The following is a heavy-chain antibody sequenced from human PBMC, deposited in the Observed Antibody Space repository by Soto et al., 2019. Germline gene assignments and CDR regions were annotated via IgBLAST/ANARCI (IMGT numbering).Heavy chain of an antibody. CDR1: GGTFSSYA. CDR3: AREVTMVRGVLLGEGMDV. D-gene: IGHD3-10*01. J-gene: IGHJ6*02. Sequence: QVQLVQSGAEVKKPGSSVKVSCKASGGTFSSYAISWVRQAPGQGLEWMGGIIPIFGTANYAQKFQGRVTITEDESTITGYMELSSLRSEDTAVYYCAREVTMVRGVLLGEGMDVWGQGTTVTVSS. CDR2: IIPIFGTA. V-gene: IGHV1-69*01.